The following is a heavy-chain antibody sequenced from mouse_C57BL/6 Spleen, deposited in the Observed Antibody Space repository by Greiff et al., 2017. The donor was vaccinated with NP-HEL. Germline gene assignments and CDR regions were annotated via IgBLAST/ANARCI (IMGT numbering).Heavy chain of an antibody. CDR2: ISNGGGST. CDR3: ASSFYGNYVFDY. D-gene: IGHD2-10*01. CDR1: GFTFSDYY. V-gene: IGHV5-12*01. Sequence: EVKLVESGGGLVQPGGSLKLSCAASGFTFSDYYMYWVRQTPEKRLEWVAYISNGGGSTYYPDTVKGRFTISRDNAKNTLYLQMSRLKSEDTAMYYCASSFYGNYVFDYWGQGTTLTVSS. J-gene: IGHJ2*01.